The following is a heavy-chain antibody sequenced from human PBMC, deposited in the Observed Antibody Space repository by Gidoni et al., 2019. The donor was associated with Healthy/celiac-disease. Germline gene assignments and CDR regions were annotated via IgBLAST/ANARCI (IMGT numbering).Heavy chain of an antibody. CDR1: GFTFSSYW. D-gene: IGHD6-19*01. Sequence: EVQLVESGGGLVQPGVTLRLSCSASGFTFSSYWMSWVRQAPGKGLEWVANIKQDGSEKYYVDSVKGRFTISRDNAKNSLYLQMNSLRAEDTAVYYCARGWLVATNDAFDIWGQGTMVTVSS. CDR3: ARGWLVATNDAFDI. J-gene: IGHJ3*02. CDR2: IKQDGSEK. V-gene: IGHV3-7*01.